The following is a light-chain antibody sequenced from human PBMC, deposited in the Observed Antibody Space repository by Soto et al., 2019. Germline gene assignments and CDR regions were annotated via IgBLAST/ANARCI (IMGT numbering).Light chain of an antibody. V-gene: IGKV1-5*03. J-gene: IGKJ2*01. CDR3: QQYERFPYT. CDR1: QSISNW. CDR2: KAS. Sequence: DIQMTQSPSTLSASVGDTVTITCRASQSISNWLAWYQQQPGQAPKLLIHKASTLESGVPSRFSGSGSGTECTLTISSRQTDDFATFYCQQYERFPYTFGQGTKLQIK.